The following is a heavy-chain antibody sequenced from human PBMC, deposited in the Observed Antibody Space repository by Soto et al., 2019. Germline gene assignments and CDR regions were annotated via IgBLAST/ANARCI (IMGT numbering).Heavy chain of an antibody. V-gene: IGHV3-64D*06. CDR1: GFTFSSYA. CDR2: ISSNGGST. Sequence: HPGGSLRLSCSASGFTFSSYAMHWVRQAPGKGLEYVSAISSNGGSTYYADSVKGRFTISRDNSKNTLYLQMSSLRAEDTAVYYCVAPPKGSSSRPYYYCYYGMDVWGQGTTVTVSS. D-gene: IGHD6-6*01. CDR3: VAPPKGSSSRPYYYCYYGMDV. J-gene: IGHJ6*02.